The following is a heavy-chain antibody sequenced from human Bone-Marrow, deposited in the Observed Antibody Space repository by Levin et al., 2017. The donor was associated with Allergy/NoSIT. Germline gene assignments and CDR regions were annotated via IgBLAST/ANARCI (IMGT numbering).Heavy chain of an antibody. CDR3: ARVGSGSESYYNNYYYYMDV. V-gene: IGHV3-66*02. CDR2: IYSGGST. Sequence: LSLTCAASGFTVSSTYMSWVRPAPGKGLEWVSVIYSGGSTYYADSVKGRFTISRDNSKNTLYLQMNSLRAEDTAVYYGARVGSGSESYYNNYYYYMDVWGKGTTVTVSS. D-gene: IGHD3-10*01. J-gene: IGHJ6*03. CDR1: GFTVSSTY.